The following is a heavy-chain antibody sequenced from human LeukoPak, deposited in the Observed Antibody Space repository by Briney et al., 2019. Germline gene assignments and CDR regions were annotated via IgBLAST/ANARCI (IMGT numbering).Heavy chain of an antibody. CDR3: ARVFSESLGLSTPPLDY. Sequence: PGGSLRLSCAASGFTFSSYWMSWVRQAPGKGLEGVANIKQDGSEKYYVDSVKGRFTISRDNAKNSLYLQMNSLRGEDTAVYYCARVFSESLGLSTPPLDYWGQGTLVTVSS. CDR1: GFTFSSYW. D-gene: IGHD3-16*02. CDR2: IKQDGSEK. J-gene: IGHJ4*02. V-gene: IGHV3-7*01.